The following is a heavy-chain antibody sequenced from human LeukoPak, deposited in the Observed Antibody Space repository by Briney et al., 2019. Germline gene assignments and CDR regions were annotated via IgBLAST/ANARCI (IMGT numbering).Heavy chain of an antibody. D-gene: IGHD1-26*01. CDR1: GYTFTHYY. V-gene: IGHV1-2*02. J-gene: IGHJ4*02. CDR2: INPNSGGT. CDR3: ASSSGSYHSEFDY. Sequence: ASVKVSCKASGYTFTHYYIHWMRQATGQGLEWMGWINPNSGGTNYAQKFQGRVTMTRDTSTSTAYMDLSRLRTDDTAVYYCASSSGSYHSEFDYWGQGTLVTVSS.